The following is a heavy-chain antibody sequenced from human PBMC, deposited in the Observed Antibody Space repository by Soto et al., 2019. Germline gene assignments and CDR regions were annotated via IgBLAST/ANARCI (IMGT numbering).Heavy chain of an antibody. CDR1: GYSFTSYW. D-gene: IGHD2-2*01. Sequence: GESLKISCKGSGYSFTSYWIGWVRQMPGKGLEWMGIIYPGDSDTRYRPSFQGQVTISADKSISTAYLQWSSLKASDTAMSSCARRVVPAAPQGDEYNWFDPWGQGTLVTVSS. CDR3: ARRVVPAAPQGDEYNWFDP. V-gene: IGHV5-51*01. J-gene: IGHJ5*02. CDR2: IYPGDSDT.